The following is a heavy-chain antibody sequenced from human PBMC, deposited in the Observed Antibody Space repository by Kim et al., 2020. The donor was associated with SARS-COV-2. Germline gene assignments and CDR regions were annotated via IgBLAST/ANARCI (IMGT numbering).Heavy chain of an antibody. J-gene: IGHJ3*02. D-gene: IGHD3-22*01. Sequence: SVKVSCKASGGTFSSYAISWVRQAPGQGLEWMGGIIPIFGTANYAQKFQGRVTITADESTSTAYMELSSLRSDDTAVYYCASHVRDSSGYYYPHDAFDIWGQGTMVTVSS. CDR2: IIPIFGTA. V-gene: IGHV1-69*13. CDR3: ASHVRDSSGYYYPHDAFDI. CDR1: GGTFSSYA.